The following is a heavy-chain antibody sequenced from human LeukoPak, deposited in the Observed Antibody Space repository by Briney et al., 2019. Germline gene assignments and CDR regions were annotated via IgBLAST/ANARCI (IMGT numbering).Heavy chain of an antibody. CDR3: ARGRGVVVTARGLDAFDI. CDR1: GGSFSGYY. V-gene: IGHV4-34*01. D-gene: IGHD2-21*02. CDR2: INHSGST. J-gene: IGHJ3*02. Sequence: SETLSLTCAVYGGSFSGYYWSWIRQPPGKGLEWIGEINHSGSTNYNPSLKSRVTISVDTSKNQFSLKLSSVTAADTAVYYCARGRGVVVTARGLDAFDIWGQGTMVTVS.